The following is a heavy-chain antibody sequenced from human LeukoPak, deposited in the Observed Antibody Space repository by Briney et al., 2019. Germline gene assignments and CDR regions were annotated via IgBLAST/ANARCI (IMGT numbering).Heavy chain of an antibody. Sequence: GGSLRLSCAASGFTFSSYSMNWVRQAPGKGLEWVSYISSSSGTIYYADSVKGRFTISRDNSKSTLFLQMNSLRAEDTAVYYCAKDPRVGSRVATPCHWGQGTLVTVSS. CDR3: AKDPRVGSRVATPCH. V-gene: IGHV3-48*04. CDR1: GFTFSSYS. J-gene: IGHJ4*02. D-gene: IGHD5-24*01. CDR2: ISSSSGTI.